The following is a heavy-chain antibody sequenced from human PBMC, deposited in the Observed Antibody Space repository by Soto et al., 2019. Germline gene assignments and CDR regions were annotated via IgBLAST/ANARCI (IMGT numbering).Heavy chain of an antibody. V-gene: IGHV1-18*01. J-gene: IGHJ4*02. Sequence: ASVKVSCKASGYTFTSYGISWVRQAPGQGLEWMGWISAYNGNTNYAQKLQGRVTMTTDTSTSTAYMELRSLRSDDTAVYYCARAPQDTAMVPFFDYWGQGTLVTVSS. D-gene: IGHD5-18*01. CDR1: GYTFTSYG. CDR3: ARAPQDTAMVPFFDY. CDR2: ISAYNGNT.